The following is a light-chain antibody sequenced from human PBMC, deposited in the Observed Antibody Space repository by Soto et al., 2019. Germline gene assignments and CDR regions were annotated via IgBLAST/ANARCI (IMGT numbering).Light chain of an antibody. V-gene: IGLV1-44*01. CDR3: AAWDDSLNGVV. J-gene: IGLJ2*01. CDR1: SSNIGSNT. CDR2: SNN. Sequence: QSVLTQPPSASGTPGPRVTISCSGSSSNIGSNTVNWYQQLPGTAPKLLIYSNNQRPSGIPDRFSGSKSGTSASLAISGLQSEDEADYYCAAWDDSLNGVVFGGGTKLPVL.